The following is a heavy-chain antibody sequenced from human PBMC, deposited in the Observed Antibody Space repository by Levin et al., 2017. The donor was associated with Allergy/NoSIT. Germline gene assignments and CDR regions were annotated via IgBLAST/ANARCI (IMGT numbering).Heavy chain of an antibody. J-gene: IGHJ4*02. CDR2: LNSDGTSS. D-gene: IGHD1-26*01. V-gene: IGHV3-74*01. CDR3: ARDSAKWELPIDY. Sequence: GESLKISCAASGFTLSSYWMHWVRQAPGKGLVWVSGLNSDGTSSTYADSVKGRFTISRDIAKNTLYLQMNSLRAEDTAVYYCARDSAKWELPIDYWGQGTLVAVSS. CDR1: GFTLSSYW.